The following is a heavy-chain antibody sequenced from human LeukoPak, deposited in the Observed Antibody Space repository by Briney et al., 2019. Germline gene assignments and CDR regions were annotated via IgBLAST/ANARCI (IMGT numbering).Heavy chain of an antibody. CDR1: GGSFSGYY. D-gene: IGHD3-3*01. V-gene: IGHV4-34*01. CDR3: ARGRGFWDAFDI. CDR2: INHSGST. Sequence: SETLSLTCAVYGGSFSGYYWSWIRQHPGKWLEWIGEINHSGSTNYNPSLKSRVTISVDTSKNQFSLKLSSVTAADTAVYYCARGRGFWDAFDIWGQGTMVTVSS. J-gene: IGHJ3*02.